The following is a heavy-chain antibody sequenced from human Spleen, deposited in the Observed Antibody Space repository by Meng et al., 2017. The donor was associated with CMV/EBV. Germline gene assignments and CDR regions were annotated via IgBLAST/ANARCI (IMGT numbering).Heavy chain of an antibody. D-gene: IGHD3-16*01. Sequence: GESLKISCAASGFTFSDNYMSWARQAPGKGLEWVGRIKNKADGGTTDYAAPVKGRFTISRDDSKTTLYLQMTILKTEDTAVYYCATDWGGYWGQGTLVTVSS. J-gene: IGHJ4*02. CDR2: IKNKADGGTT. CDR3: ATDWGGY. CDR1: GFTFSDNY. V-gene: IGHV3-15*01.